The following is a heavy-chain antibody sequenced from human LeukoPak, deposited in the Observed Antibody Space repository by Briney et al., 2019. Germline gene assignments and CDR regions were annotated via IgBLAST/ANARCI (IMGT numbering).Heavy chain of an antibody. CDR1: GFTFSSYE. Sequence: GGYLRLSGAASGFTFSSYEMNWVRQAPGRGLEWVSYISSSGSTIYYADSVKGRFTISRDNAKNSLYLQMNSLRAEDTAVYYCAELGITMIGGVWGKGTTVTISS. D-gene: IGHD3-10*02. CDR3: AELGITMIGGV. V-gene: IGHV3-48*03. J-gene: IGHJ6*04. CDR2: ISSSGSTI.